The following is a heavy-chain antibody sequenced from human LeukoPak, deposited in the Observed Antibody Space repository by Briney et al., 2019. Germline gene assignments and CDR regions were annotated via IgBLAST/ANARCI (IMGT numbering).Heavy chain of an antibody. CDR1: GYTFTAHY. D-gene: IGHD5-12*01. V-gene: IGHV1-2*02. J-gene: IGHJ4*02. CDR2: INPHSGGT. Sequence: ASVKVSCRASGYTFTAHYIHWVRQSPGQGLEWMGWINPHSGGTNYAQKFQGRVTMTRDTSISTAYMELSRLRSDDTAIYYCARDRGGGSSGYDFDYWGQGTLITVSS. CDR3: ARDRGGGSSGYDFDY.